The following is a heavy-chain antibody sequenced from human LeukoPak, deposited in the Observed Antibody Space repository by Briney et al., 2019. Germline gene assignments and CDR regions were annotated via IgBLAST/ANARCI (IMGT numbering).Heavy chain of an antibody. CDR1: GGSFSGYY. CDR2: INHSGST. D-gene: IGHD6-13*01. J-gene: IGHJ4*02. CDR3: ARQQGDYVDY. Sequence: PSETLSLTCAVYGGSFSGYYWSWIRQPPGKGLEWIGEINHSGSTNYNPSLKSRVIISVDTSKNHFSLKLNSVTAADTAVYHCARQQGDYVDYWGQGTLVIVSS. V-gene: IGHV4-34*01.